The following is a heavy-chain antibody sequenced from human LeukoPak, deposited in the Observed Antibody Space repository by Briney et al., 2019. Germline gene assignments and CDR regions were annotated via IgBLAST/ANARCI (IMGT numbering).Heavy chain of an antibody. CDR3: AKDYSDSRVADVFLEY. D-gene: IGHD2-21*01. Sequence: PGGSLRPSCAASGLTFSDYAMSWFRQAPGKGLEYVAGITSGFTPLYADFVKGRFTVSRDNSKSTFHLQMNSLRAEDTAVYFCAKDYSDSRVADVFLEYWGQGTLVTVSS. V-gene: IGHV3-23*01. CDR2: ITSGFTP. CDR1: GLTFSDYA. J-gene: IGHJ4*02.